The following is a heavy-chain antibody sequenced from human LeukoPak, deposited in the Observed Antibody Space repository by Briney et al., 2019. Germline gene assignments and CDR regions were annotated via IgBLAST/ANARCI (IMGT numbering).Heavy chain of an antibody. CDR2: VDPEDGET. D-gene: IGHD2-15*01. CDR3: ATGRYCSGGSCYLDY. CDR1: GYTFTDYY. V-gene: IGHV1-69-2*01. Sequence: GASVKVSCKVSGYTFTDYYMHWVQQAPGKGLEWMGLVDPEDGETIYAEKFQGRVTITADTSTDTAYMELSSLRSEDTAVYYCATGRYCSGGSCYLDYWGQGTLVTVSS. J-gene: IGHJ4*02.